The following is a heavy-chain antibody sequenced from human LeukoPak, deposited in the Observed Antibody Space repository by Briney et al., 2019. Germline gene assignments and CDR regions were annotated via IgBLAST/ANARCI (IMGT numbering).Heavy chain of an antibody. CDR3: AREVYCSSTSCYFYFDY. D-gene: IGHD2-2*01. J-gene: IGHJ4*02. CDR2: INPNSGGT. Sequence: ASVKVSCKASGYTFTSYYMHWVRQAPGQGLEWMGWINPNSGGTNYAQKFQGRVTMTRDTSISTAYMELSRLRSDDTAVYYCAREVYCSSTSCYFYFDYWGQGTLVTVSS. V-gene: IGHV1-2*02. CDR1: GYTFTSYY.